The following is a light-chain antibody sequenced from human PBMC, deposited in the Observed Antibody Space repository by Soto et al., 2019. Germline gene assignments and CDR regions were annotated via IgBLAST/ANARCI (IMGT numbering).Light chain of an antibody. V-gene: IGLV2-14*03. CDR2: DVS. CDR1: SSDVGGYNY. CDR3: SSYTSSTTLV. J-gene: IGLJ1*01. Sequence: QSVLTQPAPVSGSPGQSITISCTGTSSDVGGYNYVSWYQQHPGKAPKLIIYDVSNRPSGVSNRFSGSKSGNTASLTISGLQADDEAEYYCSSYTSSTTLVFGTGTKLTVL.